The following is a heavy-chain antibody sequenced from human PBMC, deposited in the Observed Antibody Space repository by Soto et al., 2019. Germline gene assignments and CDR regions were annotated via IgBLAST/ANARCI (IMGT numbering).Heavy chain of an antibody. CDR3: AKSFSDGWEAGMDV. D-gene: IGHD6-19*01. Sequence: EMQVVESGGGLVQPGGSLRLSCAASGFAFSNFHMNWVRQAPGKGLQWVATIGGAGNDIHYADSVEGRFIVSRDNSKTTLHLQMAGLREEDTAIYYCAKSFSDGWEAGMDVWGQGTTVTVSS. CDR1: GFAFSNFH. CDR2: IGGAGNDI. V-gene: IGHV3-23*04. J-gene: IGHJ6*02.